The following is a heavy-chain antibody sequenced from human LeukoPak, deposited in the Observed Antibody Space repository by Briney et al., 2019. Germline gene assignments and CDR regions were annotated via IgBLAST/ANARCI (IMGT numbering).Heavy chain of an antibody. D-gene: IGHD3-3*01. J-gene: IGHJ5*02. CDR3: ARGREKKFLEWPSRWRWFDP. V-gene: IGHV3-48*04. Sequence: GGSLRLSCAASGFTFSSYSMNWVRQAPGKGLEWVSYISSSSSTIYYADSVKGRFTISRDNAKNSLYLQMNSLRAEDTAVYYCARGREKKFLEWPSRWRWFDPWGQGTLVTVSS. CDR1: GFTFSSYS. CDR2: ISSSSSTI.